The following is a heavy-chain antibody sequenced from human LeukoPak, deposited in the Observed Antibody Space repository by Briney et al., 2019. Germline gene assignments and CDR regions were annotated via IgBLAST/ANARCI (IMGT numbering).Heavy chain of an antibody. D-gene: IGHD2-2*01. V-gene: IGHV1-2*02. CDR1: GYTFTGYY. Sequence: ASVKVSCKASGYTFTGYYMHWVRQAPGQGLEWMGWINPNSGGTNYAQTFQGRVTMTRDTSISTAYMELSRLRSDDTAVYYCARAGGEYCSSTSCYRRGPLNWFDPWGQGTLVTVSS. J-gene: IGHJ5*02. CDR3: ARAGGEYCSSTSCYRRGPLNWFDP. CDR2: INPNSGGT.